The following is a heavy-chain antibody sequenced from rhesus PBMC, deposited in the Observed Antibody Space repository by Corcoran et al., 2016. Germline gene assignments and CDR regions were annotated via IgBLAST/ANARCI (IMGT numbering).Heavy chain of an antibody. D-gene: IGHD4-29*01. CDR2: ISCSSGST. Sequence: QVQLQESGPGLVKPSETLSLTCAVSGGSFSGYYWGWIRQPPGTGLAWIGYISCSSGSTDYNPSLKSRVTISTDTSKNQFSVKLSSVTAADTAVYYCARRGSSYRYYFDYWGQGVLVTVSS. V-gene: IGHV4-165*01. CDR1: GGSFSGYY. CDR3: ARRGSSYRYYFDY. J-gene: IGHJ4*01.